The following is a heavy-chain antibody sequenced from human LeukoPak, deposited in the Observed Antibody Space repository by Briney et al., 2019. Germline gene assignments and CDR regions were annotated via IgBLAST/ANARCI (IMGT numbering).Heavy chain of an antibody. J-gene: IGHJ6*02. CDR3: ARDITEVHYYGMDV. D-gene: IGHD3-3*01. CDR1: GLTFSSYS. CDR2: ISSSSSFI. V-gene: IGHV3-21*01. Sequence: GGSLRLSCAASGLTFSSYSMNWVRQAPGKGLEWVSSISSSSSFIYYADSVKGRFTISRDNAKNSLYLQMNSLRAEDTAVYYCARDITEVHYYGMDVWGQGTTVTVSS.